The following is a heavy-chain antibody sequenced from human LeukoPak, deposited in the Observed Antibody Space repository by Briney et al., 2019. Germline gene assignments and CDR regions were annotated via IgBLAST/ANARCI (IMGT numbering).Heavy chain of an antibody. CDR1: GGSISSYY. CDR3: ARGGYGSGSYNFDY. V-gene: IGHV4-59*01. CDR2: IYYSGST. Sequence: SETLSLTCTVSGGSISSYYWSWIRQPPGKGLEWIGYIYYSGSTNYNPSLKSRVTISVDTSKNQFSLELSSVTAADTAVYYCARGGYGSGSYNFDYWGQGTLVTVSS. J-gene: IGHJ4*02. D-gene: IGHD3-10*01.